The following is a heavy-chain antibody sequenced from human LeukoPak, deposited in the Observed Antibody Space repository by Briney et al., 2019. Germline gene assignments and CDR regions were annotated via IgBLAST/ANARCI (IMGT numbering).Heavy chain of an antibody. Sequence: PGGSLRLSCAASGFTFSSYWMHWVRQAPGKGLVWVSRINSDGSSTSYADSVKGRFTISRDNSKNTLYLQMNSLRAEDTAVYYCAKNGYCSGGSCYSGWFDPWGQGTLVTVSS. CDR3: AKNGYCSGGSCYSGWFDP. CDR2: INSDGSST. V-gene: IGHV3-74*01. J-gene: IGHJ5*02. CDR1: GFTFSSYW. D-gene: IGHD2-15*01.